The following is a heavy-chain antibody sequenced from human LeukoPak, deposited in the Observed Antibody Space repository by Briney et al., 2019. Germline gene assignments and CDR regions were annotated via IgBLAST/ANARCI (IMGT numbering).Heavy chain of an antibody. CDR3: ARASIVATIAFDY. CDR1: GFTFSSYE. J-gene: IGHJ4*02. Sequence: GGSLRLSCAASGFTFSSYEMNWVRQAPGKGLEWVSYISSSGSTIYYADSVKGRFTISRDNAKNSLYLQMNSLRAEDTAVYYCARASIVATIAFDYWGQGTLVIVSS. D-gene: IGHD5-12*01. V-gene: IGHV3-48*03. CDR2: ISSSGSTI.